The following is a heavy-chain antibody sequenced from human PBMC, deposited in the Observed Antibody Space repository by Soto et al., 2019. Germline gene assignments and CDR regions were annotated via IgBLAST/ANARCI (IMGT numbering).Heavy chain of an antibody. V-gene: IGHV3-53*01. CDR2: IYSGGST. CDR1: GFTVSSNY. Sequence: GGSLRLSCAASGFTVSSNYMSWVRQTPGKGLEWVSVIYSGGSTYYADSVKGRFTISRDNSKNTLYLQMNSLRAEDTAVYYCARNYYDSSGGFDYWGQGTLVTVSS. J-gene: IGHJ4*02. CDR3: ARNYYDSSGGFDY. D-gene: IGHD3-22*01.